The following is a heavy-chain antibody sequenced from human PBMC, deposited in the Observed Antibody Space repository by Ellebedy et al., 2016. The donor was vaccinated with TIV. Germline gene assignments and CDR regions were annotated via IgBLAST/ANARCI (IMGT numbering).Heavy chain of an antibody. CDR2: IYPGDSNT. CDR1: GYKLTNYW. CDR3: AIHYFYGLDI. Sequence: GESLKISCRGSGYKLTNYWIGWVRQMPGKGLEWIGIIYPGDSNTMYSPSFQGQVTISADKSVSTAYLQWSSLKASDTAMYYCAIHYFYGLDIWGQGTTVTVSS. J-gene: IGHJ6*02. V-gene: IGHV5-51*01.